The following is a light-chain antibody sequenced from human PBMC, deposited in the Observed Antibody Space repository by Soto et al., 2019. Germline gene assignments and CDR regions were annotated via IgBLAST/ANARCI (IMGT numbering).Light chain of an antibody. CDR2: DAS. CDR3: RQYNSYPRR. J-gene: IGKJ1*01. V-gene: IGKV1-5*01. Sequence: DIQMTQSPSTLSASVGDRVTITCRASQSISSWLAWYQQKPGKAPKLLIYDASSLESGVPSRFSGSGSGTEFTLTISSLQPDDFATYYCRQYNSYPRRFGQGTKVDIK. CDR1: QSISSW.